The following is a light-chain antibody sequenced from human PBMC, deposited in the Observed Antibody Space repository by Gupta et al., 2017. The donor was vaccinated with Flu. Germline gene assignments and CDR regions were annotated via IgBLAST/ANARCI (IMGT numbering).Light chain of an antibody. CDR2: DAS. CDR1: QSVSTF. CDR3: QQRNSLPLT. Sequence: EIVLTQSPATLSLSPGERATLSCRASQSVSTFLAWYQQKPGQAPRLLVYDASNRATGIPARFSGSGSGTDFTLTISGLEPEDFALYYCQQRNSLPLTFGGGTKVEIK. J-gene: IGKJ4*01. V-gene: IGKV3-11*01.